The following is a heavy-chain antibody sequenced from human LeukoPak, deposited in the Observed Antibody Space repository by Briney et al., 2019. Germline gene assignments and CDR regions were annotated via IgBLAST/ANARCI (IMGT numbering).Heavy chain of an antibody. CDR2: ISGTGGRT. CDR3: GKELWEGSGYIDY. J-gene: IGHJ4*02. D-gene: IGHD3-3*01. CDR1: GFTFNKYP. V-gene: IGHV3-23*01. Sequence: GGSLRLSCAASGFTFNKYPMTWVRQAPGVGLGWVSAISGTGGRTIYADSVKGRFTISRDNSENTLFLQMNSLQAEDTAIYYCGKELWEGSGYIDYWGQGTLVTVSS.